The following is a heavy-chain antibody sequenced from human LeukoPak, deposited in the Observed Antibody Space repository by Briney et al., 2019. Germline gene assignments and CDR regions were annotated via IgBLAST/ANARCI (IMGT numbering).Heavy chain of an antibody. J-gene: IGHJ6*03. CDR1: GFIFSSYV. V-gene: IGHV3-23*01. Sequence: GGSLRLSCEASGFIFSSYVMGWVRQAPGKGLEWVSSISVGGGDTFTADSVKGRFTISRDNSKNTLYLQMNSLRAEDTAVYYCAKDTRSRIAVAGTPYMDVWGKGTTVTVSS. CDR2: ISVGGGDT. CDR3: AKDTRSRIAVAGTPYMDV. D-gene: IGHD6-19*01.